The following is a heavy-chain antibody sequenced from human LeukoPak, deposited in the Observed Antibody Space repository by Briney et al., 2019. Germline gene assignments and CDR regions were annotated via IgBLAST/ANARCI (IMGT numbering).Heavy chain of an antibody. J-gene: IGHJ4*02. V-gene: IGHV3-21*01. CDR1: GITFSNYN. CDR2: ITSSSTYT. D-gene: IGHD1-26*01. CDR3: ARGGTPRTYSGSLSPDY. Sequence: KSGGSLRLSCAAPGITFSNYNMNWVRQAPGKGLEWISSITSSSTYTFYADSVKGRFTISRDNAKNSLYLQMNSLRAEDTAVYYCARGGTPRTYSGSLSPDYWGQGTLVTVSS.